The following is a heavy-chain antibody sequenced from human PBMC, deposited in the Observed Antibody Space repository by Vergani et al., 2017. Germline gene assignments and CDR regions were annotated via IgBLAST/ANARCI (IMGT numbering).Heavy chain of an antibody. V-gene: IGHV5-51*03. D-gene: IGHD6-6*01. CDR1: GYSFTYYW. CDR2: IYPGDSDI. CDR3: ARPRGAQLELDY. J-gene: IGHJ4*02. Sequence: EVQLVQSGAEVKKPGESLKISCKGSGYSFTYYWIGWVRQMPGKGLEWMGIIYPGDSDIRYSPSFQGQGTLSADRSISTAYLQWSSLKASDTAMYFCARPRGAQLELDYWGQGTLVTVSS.